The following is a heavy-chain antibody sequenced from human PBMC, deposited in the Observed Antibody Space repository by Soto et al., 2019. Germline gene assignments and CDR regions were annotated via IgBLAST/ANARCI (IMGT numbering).Heavy chain of an antibody. D-gene: IGHD3-3*02. J-gene: IGHJ3*02. V-gene: IGHV1-8*01. CDR1: GYTFTSYD. Sequence: ASVKVSCKASGYTFTSYDINWVRQATGKGLEWMGWMNPNSGNTGYAQKFQGRVTMTRNTSISTAYMELGSLRSEDTAVYYCARDFTLANAFDIWGQGTMVTVSS. CDR2: MNPNSGNT. CDR3: ARDFTLANAFDI.